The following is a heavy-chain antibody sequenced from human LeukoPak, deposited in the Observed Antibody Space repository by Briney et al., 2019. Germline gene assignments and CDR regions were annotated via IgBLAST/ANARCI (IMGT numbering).Heavy chain of an antibody. V-gene: IGHV4-59*01. D-gene: IGHD6-13*01. CDR3: ARAKYSSSWYGWFDY. J-gene: IGHJ4*02. CDR2: IYYSGST. Sequence: NTSETLSLTCTVSGGSISSYYWSWIRQPPGKGLEWIGYIYYSGSTNYNPSLKSRVTISVDTSKNQCSLKLSSVTAADTAVYYCARAKYSSSWYGWFDYWGQGTLVTVSS. CDR1: GGSISSYY.